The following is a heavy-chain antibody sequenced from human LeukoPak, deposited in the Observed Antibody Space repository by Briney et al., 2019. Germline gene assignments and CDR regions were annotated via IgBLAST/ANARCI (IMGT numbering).Heavy chain of an antibody. J-gene: IGHJ4*02. CDR2: IYTSGST. V-gene: IGHV4-4*07. CDR1: GGSISSYH. CDR3: ARSLSSGWFPFDY. D-gene: IGHD6-19*01. Sequence: PSETLSLTCTVSGGSISSYHWSWIRQPAGKGLEWIGRIYTSGSTNYNPSLKSRVTMSVDTSKNQFSLKQNSVTAADTAVYYCARSLSSGWFPFDYWGQGTLVTVSS.